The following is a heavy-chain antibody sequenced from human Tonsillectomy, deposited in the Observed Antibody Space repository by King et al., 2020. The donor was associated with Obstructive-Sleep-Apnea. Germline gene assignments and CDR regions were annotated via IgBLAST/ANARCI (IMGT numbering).Heavy chain of an antibody. Sequence: VQLVESGGGLVQPGRSLRLSCAASGFTFDDYAMHWVRQAPGKGLEWVSGISWNSGSIGYADSLKGRFTISRDNAKNSLYLQMNSLRAEDTALYYCAKTPSVTMVRGVVFDYWGQGTLVTVSS. D-gene: IGHD3-10*01. CDR2: ISWNSGSI. V-gene: IGHV3-9*01. CDR1: GFTFDDYA. J-gene: IGHJ4*02. CDR3: AKTPSVTMVRGVVFDY.